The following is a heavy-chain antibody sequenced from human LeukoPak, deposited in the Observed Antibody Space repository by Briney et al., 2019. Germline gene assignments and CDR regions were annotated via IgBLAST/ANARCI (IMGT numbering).Heavy chain of an antibody. CDR2: INPNSGGT. D-gene: IGHD3-10*01. Sequence: ASVKVSCKASGYTFTSYAINWVRQAPGQGLEWMGRINPNSGGTNYAQKFQGRVTMTRDTSISTAYMELSRLRSDDTAVYYCARGRITMVRGFRNNWFDPWGQGTLVTVSS. J-gene: IGHJ5*02. CDR3: ARGRITMVRGFRNNWFDP. CDR1: GYTFTSYA. V-gene: IGHV1-2*06.